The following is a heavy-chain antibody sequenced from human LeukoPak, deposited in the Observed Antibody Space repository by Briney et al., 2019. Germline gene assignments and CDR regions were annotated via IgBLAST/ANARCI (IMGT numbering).Heavy chain of an antibody. D-gene: IGHD3-10*01. CDR3: ARRITMVRGVIIPAGNLFDY. V-gene: IGHV4-39*07. CDR1: GGSISSSSYY. CDR2: INHSGST. Sequence: SETLSLTCTVSGGSISSSSYYWGWIRQPPGKGLEWIGEINHSGSTNYNPSLKSRVTISVDTSKNQFSLKLSSVTAADTAVYYCARRITMVRGVIIPAGNLFDYWGQGTLVTVSS. J-gene: IGHJ4*02.